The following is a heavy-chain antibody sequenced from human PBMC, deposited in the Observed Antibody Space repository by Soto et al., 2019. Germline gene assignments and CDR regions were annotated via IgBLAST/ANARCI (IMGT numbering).Heavy chain of an antibody. CDR1: GGSISSGGYS. CDR3: ARAPDR. Sequence: PSETLSLTCAVSGGSISSGGYSWSWIRQPPGKGLEWIGYIYHSGSTYYNPSLKSRVTISVDRSKNQFSLKLTAVTAADTAVNYGARAPDRWGQGTLVTVSS. J-gene: IGHJ5*02. CDR2: IYHSGST. V-gene: IGHV4-30-2*01.